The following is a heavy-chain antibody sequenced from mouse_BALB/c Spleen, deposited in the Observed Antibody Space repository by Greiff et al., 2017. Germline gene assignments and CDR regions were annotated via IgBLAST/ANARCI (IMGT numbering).Heavy chain of an antibody. Sequence: VQLQQSGAELVKPGASVKLSCTASGFNIKDTYMHWVKQRPEQGLEWIGRIDPANGNTKYDPKFQGKATITADTSSNTAYLQLSSLTSEDTAVYYCAPYGYDGGPGYWGQGTTLTVSS. J-gene: IGHJ2*01. CDR1: GFNIKDTY. D-gene: IGHD2-2*01. CDR3: APYGYDGGPGY. V-gene: IGHV14-3*02. CDR2: IDPANGNT.